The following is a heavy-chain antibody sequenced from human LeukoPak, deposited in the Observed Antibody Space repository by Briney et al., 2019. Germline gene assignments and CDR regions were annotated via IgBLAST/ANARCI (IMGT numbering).Heavy chain of an antibody. CDR1: GFTFSSYW. CDR3: IRGAASGSYYGFDV. Sequence: PGGSLRLSCAASGFTFSSYWMHWVRQASGKGLEWVGRIRSKANNYATAYATSVKGRFTLSRDDSKNTAYLQMNSLKTEDTAVYYCIRGAASGSYYGFDVWGQGATVTVSS. J-gene: IGHJ6*02. CDR2: IRSKANNYAT. D-gene: IGHD1-26*01. V-gene: IGHV3-73*01.